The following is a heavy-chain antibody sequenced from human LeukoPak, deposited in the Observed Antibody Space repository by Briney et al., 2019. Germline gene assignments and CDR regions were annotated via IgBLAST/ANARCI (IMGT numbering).Heavy chain of an antibody. CDR3: ARAAEGVTVTTPFYFDY. Sequence: GGALRLSCAASGFTFSSYAMTWVRQAPGKGLEWVSTIGGSGYSTYYADSVKGRFTISRDNSKNTLYLQMNSLRAEDTAVYYCARAAEGVTVTTPFYFDYWGQGTLVTVSS. J-gene: IGHJ4*02. V-gene: IGHV3-23*01. CDR2: IGGSGYST. CDR1: GFTFSSYA. D-gene: IGHD4-17*01.